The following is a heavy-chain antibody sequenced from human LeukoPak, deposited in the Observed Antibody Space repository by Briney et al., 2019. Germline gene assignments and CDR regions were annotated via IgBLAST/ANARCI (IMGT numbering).Heavy chain of an antibody. J-gene: IGHJ5*02. Sequence: SETLSLTCTVSGGSINSGDYYWNWIRQPPGKGLEWIGYIYYSGSTYYNPSLKSRVTISVDTSKNQFSLKLSSVTAADTAVYYCARDFGLVRFDPWGQGTLVTDSS. CDR2: IYYSGST. V-gene: IGHV4-30-4*08. CDR1: GGSINSGDYY. D-gene: IGHD3-10*01. CDR3: ARDFGLVRFDP.